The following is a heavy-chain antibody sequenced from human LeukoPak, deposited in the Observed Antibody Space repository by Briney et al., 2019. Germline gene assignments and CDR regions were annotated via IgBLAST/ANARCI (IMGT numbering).Heavy chain of an antibody. Sequence: GGSQRLSCAASGFTFSSYGMNWVRRAPGEGLEWFSYMNNDKSTIDPAYSVRGRFPMSRDNAKNSLFLQMNSLREGDTAVYYCARDGGGSSSGWSPMDKRRQIRQKMTTWGQGTLVTVSS. J-gene: IGHJ5*02. V-gene: IGHV3-48*02. CDR2: MNNDKSTI. D-gene: IGHD6-19*01. CDR1: GFTFSSYG. CDR3: ARDGGGSSSGWSPMDKRRQIRQKMTT.